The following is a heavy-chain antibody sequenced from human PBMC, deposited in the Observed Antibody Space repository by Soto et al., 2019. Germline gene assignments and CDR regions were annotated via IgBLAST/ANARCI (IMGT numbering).Heavy chain of an antibody. CDR3: ARGVNYESSGYYYFY. CDR1: GGTFSNYA. CDR2: IIPIFGAA. D-gene: IGHD3-22*01. J-gene: IGHJ4*02. V-gene: IGHV1-69*13. Sequence: ASVKVSCKASGGTFSNYAIDWVRQAPGQGLEWMGGIIPIFGAANYAQKFQGRITITADESTSTAYMELRSLRSEDTAVYYCARGVNYESSGYYYFYWGPGTLVAV.